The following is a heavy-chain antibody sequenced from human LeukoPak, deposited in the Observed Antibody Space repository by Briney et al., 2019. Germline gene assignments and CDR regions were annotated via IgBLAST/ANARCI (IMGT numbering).Heavy chain of an antibody. Sequence: PSETLSLTCTVSGGSISTYYWSWIRQSSGKGLEWIGYIYYSGITNYNPSLKSRATISVDTSKNQFSLKLNSVTAADTAVYYCAKRGSSTWSDFDYWGQGTLVTVSS. D-gene: IGHD6-13*01. CDR1: GGSISTYY. J-gene: IGHJ4*02. CDR2: IYYSGIT. CDR3: AKRGSSTWSDFDY. V-gene: IGHV4-59*08.